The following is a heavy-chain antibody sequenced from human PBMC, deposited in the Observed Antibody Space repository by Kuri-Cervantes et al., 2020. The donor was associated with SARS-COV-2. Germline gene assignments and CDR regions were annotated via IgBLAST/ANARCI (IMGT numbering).Heavy chain of an antibody. J-gene: IGHJ4*02. D-gene: IGHD4-17*01. Sequence: GESLKISCAASGFTFSSYAMSWVRQAPGKGLEWVSAISGSGGSTYYADSVKGRFTISRDIAKNSLYLQMNSLRAEDTAVYYCARDRHGDYFFDYWGQGTLVTVSS. CDR2: ISGSGGST. CDR1: GFTFSSYA. CDR3: ARDRHGDYFFDY. V-gene: IGHV3-23*01.